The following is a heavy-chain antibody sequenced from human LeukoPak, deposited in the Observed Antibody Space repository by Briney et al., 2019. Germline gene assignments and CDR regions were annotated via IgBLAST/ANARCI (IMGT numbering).Heavy chain of an antibody. CDR3: ARALGYCSGGSCYPSGS. Sequence: ASVKVSCKASGYTFTSYGISWVRQAPGQGLEWMGWISAYNGNTNYAQKLQGRVTMTRNTSISTAYMELSSLRSEDTAVYYCARALGYCSGGSCYPSGSWGQGTLVTVSS. J-gene: IGHJ4*02. CDR2: ISAYNGNT. V-gene: IGHV1-18*01. CDR1: GYTFTSYG. D-gene: IGHD2-15*01.